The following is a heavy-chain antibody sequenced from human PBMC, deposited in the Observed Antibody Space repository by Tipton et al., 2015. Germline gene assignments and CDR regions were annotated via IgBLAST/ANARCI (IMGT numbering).Heavy chain of an antibody. CDR2: IYSGGST. CDR3: ARARGVIVLSAPGAFDR. V-gene: IGHV3-53*01. J-gene: IGHJ3*01. Sequence: SLRLSCAASGFTVYSNYMSWVRQAPGKGLQWVSVIYSGGSTYYTDSVRGRFTISRDNSKNTLYLQMNSLRAEDTAVYYCARARGVIVLSAPGAFDRWGQGTMVTVSS. CDR1: GFTVYSNY. D-gene: IGHD3-10*01.